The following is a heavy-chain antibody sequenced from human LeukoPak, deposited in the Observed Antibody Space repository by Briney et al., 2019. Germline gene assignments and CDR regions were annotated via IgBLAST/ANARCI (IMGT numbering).Heavy chain of an antibody. CDR3: ARGEKYCSSTSCTVTYYYYGMDV. CDR1: GGSFSGYY. V-gene: IGHV4-34*01. D-gene: IGHD2-2*01. CDR2: INHSGST. J-gene: IGHJ6*02. Sequence: SETLSLTCAVYGGSFSGYYWSWIRQPPGKGLEWIGEINHSGSTNYNPSLKSRATISVDTSKNQFSLKLSSVTAADTAVYYCARGEKYCSSTSCTVTYYYYGMDVWGQGTTVTVSS.